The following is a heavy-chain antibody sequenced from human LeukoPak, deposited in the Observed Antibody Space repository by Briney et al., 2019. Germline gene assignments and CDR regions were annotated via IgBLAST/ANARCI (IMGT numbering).Heavy chain of an antibody. V-gene: IGHV4-31*03. J-gene: IGHJ4*02. CDR3: ARGQGGNYYLNYFDY. D-gene: IGHD1-26*01. CDR2: IYYSGST. Sequence: SETLSLTCTVSGGSISSGGYYWSWIRRHPGKGLEWIGYIYYSGSTYYNPSLKSRVTISVDTSKNQFSLKLSSVTAADTAVYYCARGQGGNYYLNYFDYWGQGALVTVSS. CDR1: GGSISSGGYY.